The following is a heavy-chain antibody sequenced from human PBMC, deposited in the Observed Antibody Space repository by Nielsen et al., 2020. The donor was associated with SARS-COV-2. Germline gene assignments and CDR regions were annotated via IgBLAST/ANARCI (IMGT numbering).Heavy chain of an antibody. J-gene: IGHJ4*02. CDR3: ARVEGSSWYFEY. D-gene: IGHD6-13*01. V-gene: IGHV3-48*01. Sequence: GESLKISCAASGFIFSSYGMNWVRQAPGKGLEWVSYISGSSTIIYYADSVRGRFTISRDSAKNSLYLQMNSLRAEDTAVYYCARVEGSSWYFEYWGQGTLVTVSS. CDR2: ISGSSTII. CDR1: GFIFSSYG.